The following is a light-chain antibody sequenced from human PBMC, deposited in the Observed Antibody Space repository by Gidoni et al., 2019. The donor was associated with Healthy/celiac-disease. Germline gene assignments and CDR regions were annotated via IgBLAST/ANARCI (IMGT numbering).Light chain of an antibody. CDR3: QKYDSAPRT. J-gene: IGKJ1*01. CDR1: QDISNY. CDR2: AAS. V-gene: IGKV1-27*01. Sequence: IQLTQSPPSLSASVGDRVTITCRASQDISNYLDWYQQKPGKVPKLLIYAASTLQTGVPSRFSGSGSGTDFTLTISSLQPEDIATYYCQKYDSAPRTFGQXTKVEIK.